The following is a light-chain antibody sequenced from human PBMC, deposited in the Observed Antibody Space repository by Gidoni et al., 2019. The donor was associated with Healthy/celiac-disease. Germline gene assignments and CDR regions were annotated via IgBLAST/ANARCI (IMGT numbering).Light chain of an antibody. CDR3: QQYNNWPRT. Sequence: LVINQSPSTLSVSPGERATLPCRASQSVSSNLTWYQQKPGQAPRLLIYAASTMATGIPARFSGSGSGTEFTLTISSLQSEDFAVYYCQQYNNWPRTFGQGTKVEIK. CDR1: QSVSSN. J-gene: IGKJ1*01. CDR2: AAS. V-gene: IGKV3-15*01.